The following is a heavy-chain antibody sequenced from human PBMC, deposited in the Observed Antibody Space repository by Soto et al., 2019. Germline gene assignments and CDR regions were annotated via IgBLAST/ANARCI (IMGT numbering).Heavy chain of an antibody. CDR3: ARDRIAVAGVAGCNWFDP. Sequence: QVQLVQSGAEVKKPGASVKVSCKASGYTFTSYAMHWVRQAPGQRLEWMGWINAGNGNTKYSQKFQGRVTITRDTSASTADMELSSLRSEDTAVYYCARDRIAVAGVAGCNWFDPWGQGTLVTVSS. J-gene: IGHJ5*02. CDR1: GYTFTSYA. V-gene: IGHV1-3*01. CDR2: INAGNGNT. D-gene: IGHD6-19*01.